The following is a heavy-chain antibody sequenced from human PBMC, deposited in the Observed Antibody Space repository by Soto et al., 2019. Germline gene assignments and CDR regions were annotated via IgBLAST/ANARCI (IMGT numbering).Heavy chain of an antibody. Sequence: GASVKVSCKASGYTFTSYGISWVRQAPGQGLEWMGWISAYNGNTNYAQKLQGRVTMTTDTSTSTAYMELRSLRSDDTAVYYCARDSELRGLQFLEWLPRHFDYWGQGTLVTVSS. D-gene: IGHD3-3*01. CDR2: ISAYNGNT. CDR3: ARDSELRGLQFLEWLPRHFDY. J-gene: IGHJ4*02. V-gene: IGHV1-18*01. CDR1: GYTFTSYG.